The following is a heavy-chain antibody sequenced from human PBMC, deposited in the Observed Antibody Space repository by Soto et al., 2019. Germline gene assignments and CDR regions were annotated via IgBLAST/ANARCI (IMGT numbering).Heavy chain of an antibody. CDR2: INPATGAA. V-gene: IGHV1-2*02. Sequence: QLHLVQSGAVVKKPGASVTVSCSASGYPVTAYYMHWVRQAPGRGLEWMGGINPATGAAKYTQTFQGRVTMTRDTSTSTVFMGLGGLASEGTAVFYCARGGGVGVAGSAAFDMWGQGTLVTVSS. CDR3: ARGGGVGVAGSAAFDM. D-gene: IGHD3-3*01. CDR1: GYPVTAYY. J-gene: IGHJ3*02.